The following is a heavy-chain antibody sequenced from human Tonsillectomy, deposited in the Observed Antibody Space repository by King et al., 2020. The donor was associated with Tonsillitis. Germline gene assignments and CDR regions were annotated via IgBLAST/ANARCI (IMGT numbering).Heavy chain of an antibody. CDR2: IWYDGSNK. CDR1: GFTFSSYG. V-gene: IGHV3-33*08. CDR3: ASGSSGSSFYY. Sequence: VQLVESGGGVVQPGRSLRLSCAASGFTFSSYGMHWVRQAPGKGLEWVAVIWYDGSNKYYADSVKGRFTISRDNSKNMLYLQMNSLRAEDMAVYYCASGSSGSSFYYWGQGTLVTVSS. D-gene: IGHD6-19*01. J-gene: IGHJ4*02.